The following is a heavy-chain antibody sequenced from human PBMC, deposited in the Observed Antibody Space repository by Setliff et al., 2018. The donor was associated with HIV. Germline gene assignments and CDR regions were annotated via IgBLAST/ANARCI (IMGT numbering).Heavy chain of an antibody. CDR2: IYHSGST. J-gene: IGHJ4*02. V-gene: IGHV4-38-2*01. CDR3: ARLNNGAHYFHFDY. CDR1: DYSISSGYY. Sequence: TLSLTCAVSDYSISSGYYWGWIRQPPGKGLEWIGGIYHSGSTYYNPSLKSRVTISVDTSKNHFSLKLSSVTAADTAVYYCARLNNGAHYFHFDYWGQGTLVTVSS. D-gene: IGHD1-20*01.